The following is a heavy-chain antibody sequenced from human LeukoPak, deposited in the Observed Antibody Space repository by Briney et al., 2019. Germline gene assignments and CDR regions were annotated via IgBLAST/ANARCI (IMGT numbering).Heavy chain of an antibody. CDR3: ARELKSPPLLRYFDWFHFDY. Sequence: GGSLRLSCAASGFTVSSNYMSWVRQAPGKGLEWVSVIYSGGSTYYADSVKGRFTISRDNSKNTLYLQMNSLRAEDTAVYYCARELKSPPLLRYFDWFHFDYWGQGTLVTVSS. J-gene: IGHJ4*02. CDR2: IYSGGST. V-gene: IGHV3-66*01. CDR1: GFTVSSNY. D-gene: IGHD3-9*01.